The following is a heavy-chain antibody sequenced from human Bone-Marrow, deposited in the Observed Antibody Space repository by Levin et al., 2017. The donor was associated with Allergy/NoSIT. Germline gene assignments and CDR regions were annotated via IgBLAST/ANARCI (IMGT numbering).Heavy chain of an antibody. CDR2: VSYDGRNI. V-gene: IGHV3-30*18. Sequence: PGGSLRLSCAASGFTFRSYGMDWVRQAPGKGLEWVAFVSYDGRNIYYADSVKGRFTISRDNSNNTLYLQMNSLRGDDTAVYYCAKDLDYGGNGLYFDYWGQGALVTVSS. CDR3: AKDLDYGGNGLYFDY. D-gene: IGHD4-23*01. CDR1: GFTFRSYG. J-gene: IGHJ4*02.